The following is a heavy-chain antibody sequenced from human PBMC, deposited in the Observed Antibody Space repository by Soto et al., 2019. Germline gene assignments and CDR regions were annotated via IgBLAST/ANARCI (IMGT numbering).Heavy chain of an antibody. CDR2: IKQTGSEK. V-gene: IGHV3-7*01. J-gene: IGHJ4*02. CDR1: GFTFSSFY. D-gene: IGHD3-3*01. CDR3: AREWSYFDY. Sequence: PGGSLRLSCVASGFTFSSFYMGWVRQAPGKGLEWVANIKQTGSEKYYVDSVKGRLTISRDDAKNSLYLQMNSLRAEDTAVYYCAREWSYFDYWGQGTLVTVSS.